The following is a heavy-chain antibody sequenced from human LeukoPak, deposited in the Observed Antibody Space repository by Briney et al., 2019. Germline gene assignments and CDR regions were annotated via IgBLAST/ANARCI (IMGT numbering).Heavy chain of an antibody. J-gene: IGHJ4*02. V-gene: IGHV3-23*01. CDR2: ISGSGGST. CDR3: AKDIFTMVRGVVDY. D-gene: IGHD3-10*01. CDR1: RFTFSSYA. Sequence: GGSLRLSCAASRFTFSSYAMSWVRQAPGKGLEWVSAISGSGGSTYYADFVKGRFTISRDNSKNTLYLQMNSLRAEDTAVYYCAKDIFTMVRGVVDYWGQGTLVTVSS.